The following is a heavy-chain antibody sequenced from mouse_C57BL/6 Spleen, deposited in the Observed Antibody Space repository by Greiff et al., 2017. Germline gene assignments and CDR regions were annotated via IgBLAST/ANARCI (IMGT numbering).Heavy chain of an antibody. CDR2: IDPSDSET. V-gene: IGHV1-52*01. Sequence: QVQLQQPGAELVRPGSSVKLSCKASGYTFTSYWMHWVKQRPIQGLEWIGNIDPSDSETHYNQKFKDKATLTVDKSSSTAYMQLSSLTSEDSAVYFCARTTTGGAMDYWGQGTSVTVSS. CDR1: GYTFTSYW. D-gene: IGHD1-1*01. CDR3: ARTTTGGAMDY. J-gene: IGHJ4*01.